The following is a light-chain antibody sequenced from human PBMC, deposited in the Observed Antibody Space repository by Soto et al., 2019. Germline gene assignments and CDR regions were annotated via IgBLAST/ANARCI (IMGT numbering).Light chain of an antibody. CDR1: QSLVYSDGNTY. Sequence: DVVMTQSPLSLPVTLGQPASISCRSSQSLVYSDGNTYLSWFQQRQGQSPRRLIYKVSNRDSGVTDRLSGRGPGTDFALKFSRVEAVDVAVYYSMEGAHWPYTFGQGTKLYI. CDR2: KVS. J-gene: IGKJ2*01. CDR3: MEGAHWPYT. V-gene: IGKV2-30*01.